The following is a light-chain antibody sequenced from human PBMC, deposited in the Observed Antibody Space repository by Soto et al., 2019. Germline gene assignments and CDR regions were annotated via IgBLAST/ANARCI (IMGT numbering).Light chain of an antibody. CDR3: QQYDNLPIT. J-gene: IGKJ5*01. CDR1: QDIKHY. Sequence: DIQMTQSPSSLSASVGDRVTITCQARQDIKHYLNWYQQKLGKAPNLLIYDTSVLETGVPSRFSGSGSGTDFTFTISSLQPEDIATYYCQQYDNLPITFGQGTRLEIK. V-gene: IGKV1-33*01. CDR2: DTS.